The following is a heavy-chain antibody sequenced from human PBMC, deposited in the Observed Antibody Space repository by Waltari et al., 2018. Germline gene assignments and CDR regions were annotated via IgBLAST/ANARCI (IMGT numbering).Heavy chain of an antibody. CDR1: VGSISSYS. V-gene: IGHV4-59*01. J-gene: IGHJ4*02. Sequence: QVQLQESGPGLVKPSETLSLTCTVSVGSISSYSWSWIRHPPGKGLEGLGYDYDSGSTNSNPSLKSRVTISVDTSKNQFSLKLSSVTAADTAVYYCADGWYFDYWGQGTLVTVSS. CDR3: ADGWYFDY. D-gene: IGHD6-19*01. CDR2: DYDSGST.